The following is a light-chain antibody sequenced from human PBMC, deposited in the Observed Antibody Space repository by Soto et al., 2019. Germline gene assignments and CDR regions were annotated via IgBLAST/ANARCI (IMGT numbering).Light chain of an antibody. J-gene: IGLJ2*01. V-gene: IGLV1-40*01. Sequence: QSVLTQPPSVSGAPGQRVTIFCTGSSSNIGAGHDVHWYQQLPKTASKVLIYSNFNRPSGVPDRFSGSKSGTSASLAITGLQAEGEADYYCQSYDSSLSLVFGGGTKLTVL. CDR3: QSYDSSLSLV. CDR1: SSNIGAGHD. CDR2: SNF.